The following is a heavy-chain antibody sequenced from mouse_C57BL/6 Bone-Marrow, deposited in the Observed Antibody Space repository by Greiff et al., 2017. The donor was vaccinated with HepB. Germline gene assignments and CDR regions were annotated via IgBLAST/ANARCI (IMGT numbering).Heavy chain of an antibody. D-gene: IGHD1-1*01. Sequence: EVKLVESGGGLVQPGGSLSLSCAASGFTFTDYYMSWVRQPPGKALEWLGFIRNKANGYTTEYSASVKGRFTISRDNSQSILYLQMNALRAEDSATYYCARYPSLTTVVSWYFDVWGTGTTVTVSS. CDR1: GFTFTDYY. CDR2: IRNKANGYTT. J-gene: IGHJ1*03. CDR3: ARYPSLTTVVSWYFDV. V-gene: IGHV7-3*01.